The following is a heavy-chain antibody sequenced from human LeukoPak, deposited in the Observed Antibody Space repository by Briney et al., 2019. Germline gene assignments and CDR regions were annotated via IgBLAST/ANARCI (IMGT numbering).Heavy chain of an antibody. J-gene: IGHJ4*02. CDR3: AKDRYSSTTCSPDY. Sequence: GGSLRLSCAASGFTFSSYVLNWVRQAPGKGLEWVSAISGSGGNTYYADSVKGRFTISRDNSKNTLYVQLNSLRAEDTAVYYCAKDRYSSTTCSPDYWGQGTLVTVSS. V-gene: IGHV3-23*01. D-gene: IGHD2-2*01. CDR1: GFTFSSYV. CDR2: ISGSGGNT.